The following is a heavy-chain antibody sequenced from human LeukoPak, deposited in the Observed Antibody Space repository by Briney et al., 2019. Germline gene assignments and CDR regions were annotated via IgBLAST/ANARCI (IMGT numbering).Heavy chain of an antibody. J-gene: IGHJ4*02. CDR1: GGSISSYY. CDR2: INYSGST. CDR3: ASHLYDYVWGSYGPSAFDY. Sequence: PSETLSLTCTVSGGSISSYYRSWIRQPPGKGLEWIGYINYSGSTTYNPSPMSRVTILVDTSNNQFSLKLISVTAADTAVYYCASHLYDYVWGSYGPSAFDYWGQGTLVTVSS. V-gene: IGHV4-59*08. D-gene: IGHD3-16*01.